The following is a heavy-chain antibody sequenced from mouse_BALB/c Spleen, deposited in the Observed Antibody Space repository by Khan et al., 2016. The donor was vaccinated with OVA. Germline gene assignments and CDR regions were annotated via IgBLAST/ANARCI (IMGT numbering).Heavy chain of an antibody. CDR3: VRDGAYHRNDGWFAY. V-gene: IGHV1-4*01. D-gene: IGHD2-14*01. Sequence: QVQLQQSGAELARPGASVKMSCKASGYTFTSYTIHWIKLRPGQGLEWIGYINPSNGYTNYNQKFKDKATLTEEKSSTTAYMELSSLASEDSALYDCVRDGAYHRNDGWFAYWGQGTLVTVSA. J-gene: IGHJ3*01. CDR2: INPSNGYT. CDR1: GYTFTSYT.